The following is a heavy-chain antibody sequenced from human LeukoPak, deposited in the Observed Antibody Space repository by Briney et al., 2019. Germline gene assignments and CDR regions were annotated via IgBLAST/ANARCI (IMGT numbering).Heavy chain of an antibody. J-gene: IGHJ4*02. CDR2: IYYSGST. V-gene: IGHV4-39*07. CDR3: ARDPQTQPSQRRLDF. CDR1: GGSISSSSYY. Sequence: SETLSLTCTVSGGSISSSSYYWVWIRQPPGKGLEWIGSIYYSGSTYYNPSLKSRVTISVDTSKNHFSLKLRSVTAADTAVYYCARDPQTQPSQRRLDFWGQGTLVTVSS. D-gene: IGHD1-1*01.